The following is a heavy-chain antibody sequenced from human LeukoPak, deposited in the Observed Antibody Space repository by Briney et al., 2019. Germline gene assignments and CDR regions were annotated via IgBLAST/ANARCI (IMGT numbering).Heavy chain of an antibody. CDR1: GYTFTSYD. Sequence: ASVKVSXKASGYTFTSYDISWVRQAPGQGLERMGWISAYNGNTNYAQKLQGRVTMTTDTSTSTAYMELRSLRSDDTAVYYCARNHFQKDDYWGQGTLVTVSS. CDR3: ARNHFQKDDY. CDR2: ISAYNGNT. J-gene: IGHJ4*02. D-gene: IGHD3-3*02. V-gene: IGHV1-18*01.